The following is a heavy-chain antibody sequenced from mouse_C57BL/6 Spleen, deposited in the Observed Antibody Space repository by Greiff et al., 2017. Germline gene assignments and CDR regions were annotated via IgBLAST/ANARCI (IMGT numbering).Heavy chain of an antibody. Sequence: EVKLVESGGGLVKPGGSLKLSCAASGFPFRDYGMHWVRQAPEKGLEWVAYISSGSSTIYYADTVKGRFTISRDNAKNTLFLQMTSLRSEDTAMYYCARGYYGNRYAMDYWGQGTSVTVSS. V-gene: IGHV5-17*01. CDR2: ISSGSSTI. D-gene: IGHD2-1*01. CDR1: GFPFRDYG. CDR3: ARGYYGNRYAMDY. J-gene: IGHJ4*01.